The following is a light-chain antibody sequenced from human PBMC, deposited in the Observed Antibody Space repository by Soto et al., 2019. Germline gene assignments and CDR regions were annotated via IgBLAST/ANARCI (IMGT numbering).Light chain of an antibody. J-gene: IGKJ4*01. CDR2: DAS. CDR3: RQLRNWPPLT. Sequence: EIVLTQSPATLSLSPGQRATLSCSASQSVSSYLAWYQQKPGQAPRLLIYDASNRATGIPARFSGSGSGTDVTLAISSLEREEFAVNYLRQLRNWPPLTLRGGTKVEIK. CDR1: QSVSSY. V-gene: IGKV3-11*01.